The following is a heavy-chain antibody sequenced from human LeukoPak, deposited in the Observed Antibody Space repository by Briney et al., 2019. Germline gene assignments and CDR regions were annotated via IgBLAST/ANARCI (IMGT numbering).Heavy chain of an antibody. CDR3: TTECNCRGSWPFDI. V-gene: IGHV3-15*01. D-gene: IGHD1-20*01. Sequence: GGSLRLSCAASGFTFSDYYMTWVRQAPGRGLEWVGRFKGKTVGGTTDYAAPVKGRFTISGDDSTNTLYLQMNSLKSEDTAVYYCTTECNCRGSWPFDIWAKGQWSPSLQ. CDR2: FKGKTVGGTT. J-gene: IGHJ3*02. CDR1: GFTFSDYY.